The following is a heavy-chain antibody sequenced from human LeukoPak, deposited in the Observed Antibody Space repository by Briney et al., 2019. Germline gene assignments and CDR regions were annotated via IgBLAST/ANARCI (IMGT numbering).Heavy chain of an antibody. V-gene: IGHV3-53*01. Sequence: GRSLRLSCAAAGLSVGINCMSWVRHEAGGGLEWVSVIYSGGSTYYADSVKGRYTISRANSKNTLSPQMNSPRAEDTALYYCARESYNWNRFMGFYYWGQGTLGTASS. CDR2: IYSGGST. J-gene: IGHJ4*02. CDR1: GLSVGINC. D-gene: IGHD1/OR15-1a*01. CDR3: ARESYNWNRFMGFYY.